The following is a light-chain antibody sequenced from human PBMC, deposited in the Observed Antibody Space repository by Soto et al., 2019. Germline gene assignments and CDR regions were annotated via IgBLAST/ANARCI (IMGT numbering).Light chain of an antibody. J-gene: IGKJ5*01. CDR2: GAS. CDR3: QQYTNWPIT. CDR1: QSVSSTY. V-gene: IGKV3-20*01. Sequence: EIVLTQSPGTLSLSPGERATLSCRASQSVSSTYLAWYQHKPGQAPRLLIYGASSRATGIPDRFSGSGSGTDFTLTISRLEPEDFAVYYCQQYTNWPITFGQGTRLEIK.